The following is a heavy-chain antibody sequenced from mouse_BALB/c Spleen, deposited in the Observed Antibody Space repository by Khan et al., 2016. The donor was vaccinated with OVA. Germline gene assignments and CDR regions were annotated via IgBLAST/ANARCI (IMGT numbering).Heavy chain of an antibody. J-gene: IGHJ2*01. D-gene: IGHD1-2*01. CDR2: ISYSGST. CDR1: GYSITSGYG. Sequence: VKLLESGPGLVKPSQSLSLTCTVTGYSITSGYGWNWIRQFPGNKLEWMGYISYSGSTNYNPSLKSRISITRDTSKNQFFLQLNSVTTEDTATYYCARTAKINYWGQGTTLTVSS. V-gene: IGHV3-2*02. CDR3: ARTAKINY.